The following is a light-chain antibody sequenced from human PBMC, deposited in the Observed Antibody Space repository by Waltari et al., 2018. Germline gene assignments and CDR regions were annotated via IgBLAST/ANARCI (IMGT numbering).Light chain of an antibody. J-gene: IGLJ2*01. CDR3: SSYTSSSTVV. V-gene: IGLV2-14*03. CDR2: DVS. Sequence: QSALTQPASVSGSPGQSITISCTGPSSDVGGYNYVSWSQQHPGKAPNLMIYDVSNRPSGVSNRFSGSKSGNTASLTISGLQAEDEADYYCSSYTSSSTVVFGGGTKLTVL. CDR1: SSDVGGYNY.